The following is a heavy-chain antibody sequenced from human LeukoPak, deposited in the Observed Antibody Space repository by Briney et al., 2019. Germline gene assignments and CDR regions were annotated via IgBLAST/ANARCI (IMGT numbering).Heavy chain of an antibody. CDR2: ISNSGSSI. CDR1: GFTFSSYG. J-gene: IGHJ4*02. CDR3: AKDEGSSSPVDY. Sequence: PGGSLRLSCAASGFTFSSYGMSWVRQAPGKGLEWVSYISNSGSSIYYADSVKGRFTTSRDNAKNTLYLQMNSLRAEDTAVYYCAKDEGSSSPVDYWGQGTLVTVSS. V-gene: IGHV3-21*05. D-gene: IGHD6-6*01.